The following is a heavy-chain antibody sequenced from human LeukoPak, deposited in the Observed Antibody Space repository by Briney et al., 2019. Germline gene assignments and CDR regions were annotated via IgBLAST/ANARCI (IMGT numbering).Heavy chain of an antibody. CDR1: GFSFSSFW. J-gene: IGHJ4*02. CDR3: AKGSIAARPPGY. V-gene: IGHV3-30*02. D-gene: IGHD6-6*01. Sequence: PGGSLRLSCAASGFSFSSFWMGWVRQAPGKGLEWVAFIRYDGSNKYYADSVKGRFTISRDNSKNTLYLQMNSLRAEDTAVYYCAKGSIAARPPGYWGQGTLVTVSP. CDR2: IRYDGSNK.